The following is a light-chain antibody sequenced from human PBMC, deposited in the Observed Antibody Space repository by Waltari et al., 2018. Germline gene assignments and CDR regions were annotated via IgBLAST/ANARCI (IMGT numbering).Light chain of an antibody. CDR3: MQSLRALWT. J-gene: IGKJ1*01. Sequence: DIVVTQSPLSLPVTPGEPASISCRSSQSLLHSNGYNYLDWYLQKPGQSPQLQIYLGSNRASGVPDRFSGSGSGTDFTLKISRVEAEDVGVYYCMQSLRALWTFGQGTKVEIK. V-gene: IGKV2-28*01. CDR1: QSLLHSNGYNY. CDR2: LGS.